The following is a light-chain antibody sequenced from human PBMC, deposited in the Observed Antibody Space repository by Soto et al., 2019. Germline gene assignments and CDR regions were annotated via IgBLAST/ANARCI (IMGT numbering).Light chain of an antibody. J-gene: IGLJ2*01. Sequence: QSALTQPASVSGSPGQSITISCTGTSNDVGGYNYVSWYQQYPGKAPKLMIYEVNNRPSGVSNRFSGSKSGNTASLTISGLQAEDEADYYCSSYTSTSTLVFGGGTKVTVL. V-gene: IGLV2-14*01. CDR1: SNDVGGYNY. CDR3: SSYTSTSTLV. CDR2: EVN.